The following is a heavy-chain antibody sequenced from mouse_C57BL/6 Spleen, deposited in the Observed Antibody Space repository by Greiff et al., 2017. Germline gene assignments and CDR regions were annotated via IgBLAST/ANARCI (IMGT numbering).Heavy chain of an antibody. CDR1: GYAFSSSW. CDR3: ARGGDSSGVFGY. D-gene: IGHD3-2*02. J-gene: IGHJ2*01. Sequence: QVQLQQSGPELVKPGASVKISCKASGYAFSSSWMNWVKQRPGKGLVWIGRIYPGDGDTNYNGKFKGKATLTADKSSRPAYMQLSSLTDEDSAVYCGARGGDSSGVFGYWGQGTTLTVSS. V-gene: IGHV1-82*01. CDR2: IYPGDGDT.